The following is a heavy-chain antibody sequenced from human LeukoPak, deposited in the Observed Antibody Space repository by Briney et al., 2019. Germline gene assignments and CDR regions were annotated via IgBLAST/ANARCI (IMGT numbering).Heavy chain of an antibody. CDR1: GFTFSSYW. CDR3: ARGSDDYVWGSYYGMDV. V-gene: IGHV3-74*01. CDR2: INSDGSGT. D-gene: IGHD3-16*01. J-gene: IGHJ6*02. Sequence: PGGSLRLSCAASGFTFSSYWMHWVRQAPGKGLVWVSRINSDGSGTTYADSVKSRFTISRDNAKNTLYLQMNSLRAEDTAVYYCARGSDDYVWGSYYGMDVWGQGTTVTVSS.